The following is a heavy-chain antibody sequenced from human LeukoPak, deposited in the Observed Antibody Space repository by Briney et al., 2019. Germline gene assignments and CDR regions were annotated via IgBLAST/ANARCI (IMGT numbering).Heavy chain of an antibody. J-gene: IGHJ3*02. CDR3: ARREREVLIGYDSSGFPIAFDI. D-gene: IGHD3-22*01. Sequence: GGSLRLSCAASGFTFSSYSMNWVRQAPGKGLEWVSYISSSGSTIYYADSVKGRFTISRDNAKNSLYLQMNSLRAEDTAVYYCARREREVLIGYDSSGFPIAFDIWGQGTVVTVSS. CDR2: ISSSGSTI. CDR1: GFTFSSYS. V-gene: IGHV3-48*04.